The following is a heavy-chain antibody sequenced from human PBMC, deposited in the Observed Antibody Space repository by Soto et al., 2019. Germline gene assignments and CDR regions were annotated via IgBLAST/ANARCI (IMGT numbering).Heavy chain of an antibody. V-gene: IGHV5-51*01. D-gene: IGHD2-15*01. CDR1: GYIFTSYW. Sequence: PGESLKISCKGSGYIFTSYWIGWVRQVPGKGLEWMGIIYPGDSDTRYSPSFQGQVTISADKSITTAYLQWSSLKASDTAMYYCARGDYGGNGGNAFDFWGQGTMVTVSS. CDR3: ARGDYGGNGGNAFDF. CDR2: IYPGDSDT. J-gene: IGHJ3*01.